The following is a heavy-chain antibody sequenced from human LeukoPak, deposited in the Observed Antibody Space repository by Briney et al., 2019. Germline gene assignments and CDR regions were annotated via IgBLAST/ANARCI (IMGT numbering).Heavy chain of an antibody. CDR1: GYRFTSYG. CDR2: ISGYNGNT. J-gene: IGHJ4*02. V-gene: IGHV1-18*01. D-gene: IGHD2-2*01. Sequence: ASVKVSCKASGYRFTSYGISWVRQAPGQGLEWMGWISGYNGNTNYAQRLQGRVTMTTDTSTSTAYMELRSLRSDDTAVYYCAREYCSTTKCYMADYWGQGTLVTVSS. CDR3: AREYCSTTKCYMADY.